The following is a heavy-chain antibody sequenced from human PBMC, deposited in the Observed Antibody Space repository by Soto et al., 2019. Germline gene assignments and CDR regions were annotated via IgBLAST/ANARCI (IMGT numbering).Heavy chain of an antibody. D-gene: IGHD5-12*01. CDR3: ARDHQYSGYDFVSRFDF. V-gene: IGHV4-61*01. Sequence: SETLSLTCTVSDGSVSGDSYYWSWIRQPPGKGLEWIGYIHYSGSTNYNPSLKSRVSISVDTSKNQFSLKLNSATAADAAVYYCARDHQYSGYDFVSRFDFWGQGILVTVSS. CDR1: DGSVSGDSYY. J-gene: IGHJ4*02. CDR2: IHYSGST.